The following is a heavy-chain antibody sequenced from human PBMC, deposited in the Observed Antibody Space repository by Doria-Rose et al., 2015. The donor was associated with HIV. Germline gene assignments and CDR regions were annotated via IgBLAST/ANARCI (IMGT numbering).Heavy chain of an antibody. D-gene: IGHD6-13*01. CDR2: IFSDDER. J-gene: IGHJ4*02. CDR1: GASLSSPGMG. Sequence: QITLKESGPVLVKPTETLTLTCTVSGASLSSPGMGVSWIRQPPGKALEWLANIFSDDERSYQTSLKSRLTISRGTSKSQVVLIMTDMDPVDTATYYCARIKSSRWYHKYYFDFWGQGTLVIVSA. V-gene: IGHV2-26*01. CDR3: ARIKSSRWYHKYYFDF.